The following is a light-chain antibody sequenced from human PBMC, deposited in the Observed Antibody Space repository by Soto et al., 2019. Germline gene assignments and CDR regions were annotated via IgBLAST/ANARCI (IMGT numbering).Light chain of an antibody. CDR2: GNS. Sequence: QAVVTQPPSASGTPGQRVTISCSGSSSNIGSKTVNWYQQLPGTAPKLLIYGNSNRPSGVPDRFSGSKSGTSASLAITGLQAEDEADYYCQSYDSSLSGSRVFGTGTKLTVL. J-gene: IGLJ1*01. CDR3: QSYDSSLSGSRV. CDR1: SSNIGSKT. V-gene: IGLV1-40*01.